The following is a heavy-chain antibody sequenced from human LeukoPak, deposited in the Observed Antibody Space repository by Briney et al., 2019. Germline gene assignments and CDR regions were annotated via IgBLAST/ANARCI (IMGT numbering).Heavy chain of an antibody. D-gene: IGHD6-19*01. CDR2: ISYDGTNK. CDR3: ARGHPRPRVIAVAGNFDS. CDR1: RFTFSSYA. J-gene: IGHJ4*02. Sequence: GGSLRLSCAASRFTFSSYAMHWVRQAPGKGLHWEAAISYDGTNKYYADSVKGRFTISRDNSKNTLYLQMNSLRADDTAVFYCARGHPRPRVIAVAGNFDSWGQGTLVTVSP. V-gene: IGHV3-30-3*01.